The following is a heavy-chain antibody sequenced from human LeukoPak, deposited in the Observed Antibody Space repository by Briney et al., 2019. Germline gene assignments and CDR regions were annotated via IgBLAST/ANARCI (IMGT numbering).Heavy chain of an antibody. CDR3: ASRHYYGSGSHGDY. Sequence: SETLSLTCTVSGGSISSSSYYWGWIRQPPGKGLEWIGSIYYSGSTYYNPSLKSRVTISVDTSKNQFSLKLSSVTAADTAVYYCASRHYYGSGSHGDYWGQGTLVTVSS. V-gene: IGHV4-39*07. D-gene: IGHD3-10*01. J-gene: IGHJ4*02. CDR1: GGSISSSSYY. CDR2: IYYSGST.